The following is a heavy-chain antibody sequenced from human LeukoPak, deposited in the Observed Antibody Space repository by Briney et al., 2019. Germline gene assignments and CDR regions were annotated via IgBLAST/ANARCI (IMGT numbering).Heavy chain of an antibody. D-gene: IGHD3-10*01. CDR3: AREYGSGSYYFDY. Sequence: GGSLRLSCAASGFTFSSYAIHWVRQAPGRGLEWVAVISYDGSNKYYADSVKGRFTISRDNSKNTLYLQMNSLRAEDTAVYYCAREYGSGSYYFDYWGQGTLVTVSS. CDR2: ISYDGSNK. V-gene: IGHV3-30-3*01. J-gene: IGHJ4*02. CDR1: GFTFSSYA.